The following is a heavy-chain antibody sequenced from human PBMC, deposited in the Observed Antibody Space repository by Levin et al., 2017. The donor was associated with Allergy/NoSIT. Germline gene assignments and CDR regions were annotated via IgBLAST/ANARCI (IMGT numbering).Heavy chain of an antibody. Sequence: PGGSLRLSCAASGFTFSSYGMHWVRKAPGKGLEWVAIISHDGNNQYYADSVKGRFTISRDNSKNTLYLQMNSLRAEDTAVYYCAKGVYHDSRGYYYTIDYWGQGTLVTVSS. V-gene: IGHV3-30*18. CDR1: GFTFSSYG. CDR2: ISHDGNNQ. J-gene: IGHJ4*02. D-gene: IGHD3-22*01. CDR3: AKGVYHDSRGYYYTIDY.